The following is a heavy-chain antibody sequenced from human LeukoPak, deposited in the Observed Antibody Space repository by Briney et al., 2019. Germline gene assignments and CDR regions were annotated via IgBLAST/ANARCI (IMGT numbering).Heavy chain of an antibody. Sequence: PSQTLSLTCTVSGGSISSGSYYWSWIRQPAGKGLEWIGRIYTSGSTNYNPSLKSRVTISVDTSKNQFSLKLSSVTAADTAVYYCARESLMSQGAFDIWGQGTMVTVSS. J-gene: IGHJ3*02. CDR2: IYTSGST. V-gene: IGHV4-61*02. D-gene: IGHD1-26*01. CDR1: GGSISSGSYY. CDR3: ARESLMSQGAFDI.